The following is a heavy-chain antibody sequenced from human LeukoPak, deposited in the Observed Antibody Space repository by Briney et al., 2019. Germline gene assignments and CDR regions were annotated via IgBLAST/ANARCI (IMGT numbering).Heavy chain of an antibody. CDR3: AKDPEYYYDSSGSLDP. J-gene: IGHJ5*02. Sequence: GGSLRLSCTASGFTFSSYGMHWVRQAPGKGLEWVTFIRYNGNNKYYADSVKGRFTISRDNSKNTLYLQMNSLRAEDTAVYYCAKDPEYYYDSSGSLDPWGLGTLVTVSS. CDR1: GFTFSSYG. D-gene: IGHD3-22*01. V-gene: IGHV3-30*02. CDR2: IRYNGNNK.